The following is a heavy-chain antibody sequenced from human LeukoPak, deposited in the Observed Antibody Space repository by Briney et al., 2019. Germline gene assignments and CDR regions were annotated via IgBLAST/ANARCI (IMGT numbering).Heavy chain of an antibody. D-gene: IGHD6-19*01. CDR2: IKEDGSEH. CDR1: GFTFSSYW. V-gene: IGHV3-7*01. Sequence: GGSLRLSCAAAGFTFSSYWMNWVRRAPGKGLEWVANIKEDGSEHYYVDSLRGRFTISRDNGKNSLYLQMNSLRAEDTAVYYCARSSGWSFDYWGQGTLVTVSS. J-gene: IGHJ4*02. CDR3: ARSSGWSFDY.